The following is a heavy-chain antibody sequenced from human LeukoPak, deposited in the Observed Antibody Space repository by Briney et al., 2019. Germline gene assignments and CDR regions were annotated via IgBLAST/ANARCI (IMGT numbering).Heavy chain of an antibody. Sequence: ASVKVSCKASVGTFTSYAISWVRQAPGQGLEWMGGIIPIFGTANYAQKFQGRVTITTDESTSTAYMELSSLRSEDTAVYYCARASLAAAVFDYWGQGTLVTVSS. CDR3: ARASLAAAVFDY. V-gene: IGHV1-69*05. J-gene: IGHJ4*02. CDR2: IIPIFGTA. D-gene: IGHD6-13*01. CDR1: VGTFTSYA.